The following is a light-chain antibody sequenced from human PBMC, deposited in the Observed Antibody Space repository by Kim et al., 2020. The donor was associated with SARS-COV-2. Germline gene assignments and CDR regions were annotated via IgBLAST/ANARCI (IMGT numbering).Light chain of an antibody. CDR2: EAS. V-gene: IGKV1-16*02. Sequence: ASVGDTVTITCRASHAISNYLAWFQQKPGQAPKSLIFEASRLHSGVSSHFSGSGSGTDFTLTIRALQAEEFATYYCQQYYSYPLTFGGGTKVDIK. CDR3: QQYYSYPLT. CDR1: HAISNY. J-gene: IGKJ4*01.